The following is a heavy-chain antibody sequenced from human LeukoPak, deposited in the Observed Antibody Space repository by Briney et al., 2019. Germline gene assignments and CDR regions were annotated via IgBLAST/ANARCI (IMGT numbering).Heavy chain of an antibody. Sequence: GGSLRLSCAASGFTFSSYWMSWVRRAPGKGLEWVANIKEDESEKYYVDAVKGRFTISRDNAKNSVFLQMNSLRVEDTAVYYCARGVYAFDIWGQGTMVTVSS. CDR1: GFTFSSYW. V-gene: IGHV3-7*01. CDR2: IKEDESEK. D-gene: IGHD5/OR15-5a*01. CDR3: ARGVYAFDI. J-gene: IGHJ3*02.